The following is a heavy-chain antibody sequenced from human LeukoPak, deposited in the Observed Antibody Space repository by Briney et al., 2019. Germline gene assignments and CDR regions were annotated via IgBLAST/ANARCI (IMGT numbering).Heavy chain of an antibody. CDR3: ARPRKYRYPFAFDI. Sequence: AASVKVSCKSSVYTFTSYDINWVRQATGQGLEWMGWMNPNSGNTGYAQKFQGRVTITRNTSISTAYMELGSLRSEDTAVYYCARPRKYRYPFAFDIWGQGTMVTVSS. V-gene: IGHV1-8*03. J-gene: IGHJ3*02. CDR1: VYTFTSYD. D-gene: IGHD1-26*01. CDR2: MNPNSGNT.